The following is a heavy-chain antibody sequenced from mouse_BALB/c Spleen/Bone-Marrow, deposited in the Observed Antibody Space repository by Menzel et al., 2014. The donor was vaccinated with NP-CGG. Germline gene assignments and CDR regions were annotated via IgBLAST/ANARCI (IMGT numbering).Heavy chain of an antibody. CDR3: ARDRGGLLHDY. CDR2: IRNKANGYTT. D-gene: IGHD1-1*01. V-gene: IGHV7-3*02. Sequence: EVKLVESGGGLVQPGGSLRLSCAASGFTFTDYYMSWARQPPGEALEWLGFIRNKANGYTTEYSASVKGRFTIPRDNSQSILYLQMNTLRAEDSATYYCARDRGGLLHDYWGQGTTLTVSS. CDR1: GFTFTDYY. J-gene: IGHJ2*01.